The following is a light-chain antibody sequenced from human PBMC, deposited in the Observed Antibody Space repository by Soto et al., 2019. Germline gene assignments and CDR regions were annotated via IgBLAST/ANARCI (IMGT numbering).Light chain of an antibody. V-gene: IGKV2-28*01. Sequence: DIVMTQSPPSLPVTPGEPASISCRSSQSLLHSNGYNYLDWYLQKPGQAPQLLIYLGSNRASGVPDRFGSSGSGTDFTLKISRVDAEDVGVYYCMQALQTPITFGQGTRLEIK. J-gene: IGKJ5*01. CDR3: MQALQTPIT. CDR2: LGS. CDR1: QSLLHSNGYNY.